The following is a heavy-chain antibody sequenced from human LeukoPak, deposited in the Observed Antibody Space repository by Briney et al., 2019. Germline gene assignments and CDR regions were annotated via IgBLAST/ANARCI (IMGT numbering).Heavy chain of an antibody. D-gene: IGHD1-14*01. CDR2: IIPIFGTA. Sequence: SVKVSCKASGGTFSSYAISWVRQAPGQGLEWMGGIIPIFGTANYAQKFQGRVTITTDESTSRAYMELSSLRSEDPAVYYCARPPSKYATVLSYFDYWGQGTLVTFSS. CDR3: ARPPSKYATVLSYFDY. CDR1: GGTFSSYA. V-gene: IGHV1-69*05. J-gene: IGHJ4*02.